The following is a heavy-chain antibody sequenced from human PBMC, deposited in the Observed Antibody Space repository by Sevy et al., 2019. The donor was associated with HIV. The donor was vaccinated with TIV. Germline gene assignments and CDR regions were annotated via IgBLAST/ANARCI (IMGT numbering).Heavy chain of an antibody. CDR3: TRGRYTYVPFDY. Sequence: GGSLRLSCTASGFTFGDYAMNWFRQAPGKGLEWVGFIRTKAYGGTTEYAASVKGRFTISRDDSKSIAYLQMNSLKTEDTAVYYCTRGRYTYVPFDYWVQGTLVTVSS. J-gene: IGHJ4*02. CDR2: IRTKAYGGTT. D-gene: IGHD3-10*02. V-gene: IGHV3-49*03. CDR1: GFTFGDYA.